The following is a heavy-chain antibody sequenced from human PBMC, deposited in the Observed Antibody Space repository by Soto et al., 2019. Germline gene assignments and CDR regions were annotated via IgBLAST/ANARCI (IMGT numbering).Heavy chain of an antibody. V-gene: IGHV3-15*07. Sequence: GGSLRLSCAVSGFTLINAYMNWVRQGPGKGLEWVGRIKSKTDGGTADYAAPVKGRFTISRDTSKNTLYLQMNSLRDEDTAVYFCTKQHNTGSNFENWGQGALVTVSS. CDR3: TKQHNTGSNFEN. J-gene: IGHJ4*02. D-gene: IGHD2-21*01. CDR1: GFTLINAY. CDR2: IKSKTDGGTA.